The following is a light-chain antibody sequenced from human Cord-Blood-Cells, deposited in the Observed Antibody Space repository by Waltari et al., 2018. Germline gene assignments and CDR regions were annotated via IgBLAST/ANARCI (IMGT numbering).Light chain of an antibody. J-gene: IGLJ1*01. CDR2: QDS. V-gene: IGLV3-1*01. CDR3: QAGDSSTYV. CDR1: KLGDKY. Sequence: SYELTQPPSVSVSPGQTASITCSGDKLGDKYACWYQQKPGQSPVLVISQDSKRPSGIPERFSGSNAGNTATLTISGTQARDEADYYCQAGDSSTYVFGTGTKVTVL.